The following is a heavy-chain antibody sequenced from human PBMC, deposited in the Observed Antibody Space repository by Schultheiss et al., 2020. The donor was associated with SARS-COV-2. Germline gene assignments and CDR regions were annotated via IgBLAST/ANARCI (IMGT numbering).Heavy chain of an antibody. Sequence: SETLSLTCTVSGGSISSYYWSLIRQPPGKGLEWIGYIYYSGSTNYNPSLKSRVTISVDTSKNQFSLKLSSVTAADTAVYYCARDRYYGSGLALVYWGQGTTVTVSS. CDR1: GGSISSYY. D-gene: IGHD3-10*01. CDR3: ARDRYYGSGLALVY. J-gene: IGHJ6*02. CDR2: IYYSGST. V-gene: IGHV4-59*01.